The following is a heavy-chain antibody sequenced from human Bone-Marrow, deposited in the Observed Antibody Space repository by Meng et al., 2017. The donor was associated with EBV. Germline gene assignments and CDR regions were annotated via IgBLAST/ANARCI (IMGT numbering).Heavy chain of an antibody. V-gene: IGHV3-11*01. CDR1: GFPFSDYY. CDR2: ISSSGSTI. J-gene: IGHJ5*02. Sequence: QVQLVESGGGLGKPGGSLTLSCAASGFPFSDYYMSWIRQGPGKGLEWVSYISSSGSTIYYADSVQGRFTISRDNAKNSLYLQMNSLRAEDTAVYYCAREYIDAWFDPWGQGTLVTVSS. D-gene: IGHD3-9*01. CDR3: AREYIDAWFDP.